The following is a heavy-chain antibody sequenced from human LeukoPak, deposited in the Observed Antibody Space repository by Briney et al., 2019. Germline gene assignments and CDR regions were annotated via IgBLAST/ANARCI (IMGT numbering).Heavy chain of an antibody. V-gene: IGHV4-34*01. CDR3: ARGATISETGYFDF. D-gene: IGHD5-24*01. CDR2: IDHRGDT. J-gene: IGHJ4*03. CDR1: GGSFSRYY. Sequence: SETLSLACAVYGGSFSRYYWSWIRQSPGKGLEWIAEIDHRGDTNYNPSVKSRVTISVDTSKNQFSLKVRSLSAADTAVYYCARGATISETGYFDFWGQGTLVTVSS.